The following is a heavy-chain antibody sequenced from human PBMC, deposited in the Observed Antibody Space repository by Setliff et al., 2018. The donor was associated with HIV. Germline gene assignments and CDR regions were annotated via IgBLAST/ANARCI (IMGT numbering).Heavy chain of an antibody. CDR2: IYYSGST. J-gene: IGHJ6*03. V-gene: IGHV4-59*08. Sequence: SETLSLTCTVSGGSISSFYWSWIRQPPGKGLEWIGYIYYSGSTSYNPSLKSRVTISVDASKTQFSLKLSSVTAADTAVYYCARHAPRNHDLAGVFYPYYMDVWGKGTTVTVSS. D-gene: IGHD1-1*01. CDR1: GGSISSFY. CDR3: ARHAPRNHDLAGVFYPYYMDV.